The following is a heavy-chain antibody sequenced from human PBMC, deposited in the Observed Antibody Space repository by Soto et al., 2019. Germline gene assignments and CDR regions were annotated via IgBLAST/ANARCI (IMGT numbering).Heavy chain of an antibody. CDR3: ARGSINCSGGSCYSWIYFDY. CDR1: GGSFSGYY. J-gene: IGHJ4*02. D-gene: IGHD2-15*01. Sequence: PSETLSLTCAVYGGSFSGYYWSWIRQPPGKGLEWIGEINHSGSTNYNPSLKSRVTISVDTSKNQFSLKLSSVTAADTAVYYCARGSINCSGGSCYSWIYFDYRAQRTPVTVSS. V-gene: IGHV4-34*01. CDR2: INHSGST.